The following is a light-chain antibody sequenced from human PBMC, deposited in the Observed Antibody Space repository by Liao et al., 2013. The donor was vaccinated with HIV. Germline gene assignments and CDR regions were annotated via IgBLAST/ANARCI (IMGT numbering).Light chain of an antibody. CDR1: KLGDKY. CDR3: QVWDSSTGV. V-gene: IGLV3-1*01. Sequence: SYELTQPPSVSVSPGQTASITCSGDKLGDKYACWYQQKPGQSPVLVIYQDNKRPSGIPERFSGSNSGNTATLTISRVEAGDDADYYCQVWDSSTGVFGTGTKVTVL. CDR2: QDN. J-gene: IGLJ1*01.